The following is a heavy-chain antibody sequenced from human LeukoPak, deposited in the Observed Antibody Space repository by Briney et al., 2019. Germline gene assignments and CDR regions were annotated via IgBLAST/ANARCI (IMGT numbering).Heavy chain of an antibody. D-gene: IGHD3-22*01. CDR1: GYSFPNYW. CDR3: ARLRTSGYYDRSGYQY. J-gene: IGHJ4*02. Sequence: GESLKISCMGSGYSFPNYWLGWVRQMPGKGLEWIGIIYPADSETRYSPSFQGQVTISADKSINTAYLQWSTLKASDTAFYYCARLRTSGYYDRSGYQYWGQGTVVTVSS. V-gene: IGHV5-51*01. CDR2: IYPADSET.